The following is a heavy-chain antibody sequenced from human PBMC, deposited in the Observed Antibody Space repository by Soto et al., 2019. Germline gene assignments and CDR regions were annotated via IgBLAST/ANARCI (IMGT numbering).Heavy chain of an antibody. CDR3: ARHPGFSQYYYDSSGYYGGMDV. J-gene: IGHJ6*02. Sequence: SETLSLTCTVSGGSISSYYWSWIRQPPGKGLEWIGYIYYSGSTNYNPSLKSRVTISVDTSKNQFSLKLSSVTAADTAVYYCARHPGFSQYYYDSSGYYGGMDVWGQGTKVTVSS. V-gene: IGHV4-59*01. CDR1: GGSISSYY. CDR2: IYYSGST. D-gene: IGHD3-22*01.